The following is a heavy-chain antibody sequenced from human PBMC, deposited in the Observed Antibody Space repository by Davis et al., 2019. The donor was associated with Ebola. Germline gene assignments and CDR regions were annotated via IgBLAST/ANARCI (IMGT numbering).Heavy chain of an antibody. V-gene: IGHV3-33*08. D-gene: IGHD3-3*01. CDR1: GFTFSSYA. CDR2: IWYDGSNK. Sequence: GESLKISCAASGFTFSSYAMSWVRQAPGKGLEWVAVIWYDGSNKYYADSVKGRFTISRDNSKNTLYLQMNSLRAEDTAVYYCARDEPHDFWSGYYSGPNYYYYGMDVWGQGTTVTVSS. J-gene: IGHJ6*02. CDR3: ARDEPHDFWSGYYSGPNYYYYGMDV.